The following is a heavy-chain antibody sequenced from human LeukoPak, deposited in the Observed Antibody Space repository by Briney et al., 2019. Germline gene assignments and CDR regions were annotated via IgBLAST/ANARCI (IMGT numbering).Heavy chain of an antibody. Sequence: GTSLRLSCVASGFTFTNYAMSWVRQAPGKGLEWVSAITGSDGSSYYADSVKGRFTISRDNSKNTLYLQVNSLRAEDTAVYYCAKRGDYDILTGYYVPDYWGQGTLVTVSS. CDR3: AKRGDYDILTGYYVPDY. J-gene: IGHJ4*02. CDR2: ITGSDGSS. CDR1: GFTFTNYA. D-gene: IGHD3-9*01. V-gene: IGHV3-23*01.